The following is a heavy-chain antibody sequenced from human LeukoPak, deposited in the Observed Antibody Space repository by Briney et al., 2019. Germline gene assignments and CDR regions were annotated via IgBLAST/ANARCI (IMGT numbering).Heavy chain of an antibody. CDR3: ARVPRRDGYNGFDY. D-gene: IGHD5-24*01. J-gene: IGHJ4*02. CDR1: GYTFTSYG. V-gene: IGHV1-18*01. CDR2: ISAYNGNT. Sequence: ASVKVSCKASGYTFTSYGISWVRQAPGQGLEWMGWISAYNGNTNYAQKFQGRVTMTTDTSTSTAYMELRSLRSDDTAVYYCARVPRRDGYNGFDYWGQGTLVTVSS.